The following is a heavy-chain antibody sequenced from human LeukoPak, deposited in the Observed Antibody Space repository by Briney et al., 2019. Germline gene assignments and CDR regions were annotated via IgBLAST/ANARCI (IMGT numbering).Heavy chain of an antibody. V-gene: IGHV1-18*01. Sequence: ASVKVSCKASGYTFTSYGISWVRQAPGQGLEWMGWISAYNGNTNYAQKLQGRVTMTTDTSTSTAYMELRSLRSDDTAVYYCARDLTSSSWYRGCAFDIWGQGTMVTVSS. CDR1: GYTFTSYG. CDR3: ARDLTSSSWYRGCAFDI. J-gene: IGHJ3*02. D-gene: IGHD6-13*01. CDR2: ISAYNGNT.